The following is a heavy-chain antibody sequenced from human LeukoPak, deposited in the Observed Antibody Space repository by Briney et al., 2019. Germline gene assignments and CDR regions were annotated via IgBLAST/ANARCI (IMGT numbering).Heavy chain of an antibody. Sequence: PSETLSLTCAVYGGSFSGYYWSWIRQPPGKGLEWIGEINHSGSTNYNPSLKSRVTISVDTSKNQFSLKLSSVTAADTAVYYCARGCMTYYDFWSGYSHYYYYMDVWGKGTTVTVSS. CDR2: INHSGST. CDR3: ARGCMTYYDFWSGYSHYYYYMDV. V-gene: IGHV4-34*01. D-gene: IGHD3-3*01. J-gene: IGHJ6*03. CDR1: GGSFSGYY.